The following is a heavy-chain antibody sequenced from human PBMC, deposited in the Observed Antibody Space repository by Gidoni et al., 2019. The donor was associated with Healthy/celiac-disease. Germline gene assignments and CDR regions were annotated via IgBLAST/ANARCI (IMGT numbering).Heavy chain of an antibody. CDR3: AREYCGGDCLDY. D-gene: IGHD2-21*01. CDR2: ISSSSSYI. Sequence: EVQLVESGGGLVKPGGSLRLSCAASGFPFSSYSMNWVRQAPGKGLEWVSSISSSSSYIYYADSVKGRFTISRDNAKNSLYLQMNSLRAEDTAVYYCAREYCGGDCLDYWGQGTLVTVSS. J-gene: IGHJ4*02. V-gene: IGHV3-21*01. CDR1: GFPFSSYS.